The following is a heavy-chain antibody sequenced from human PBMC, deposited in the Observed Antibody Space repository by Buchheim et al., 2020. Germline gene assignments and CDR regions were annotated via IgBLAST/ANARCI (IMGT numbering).Heavy chain of an antibody. V-gene: IGHV3-48*01. J-gene: IGHJ4*02. CDR2: ISSSSSTI. D-gene: IGHD1-26*01. CDR1: GFTFSSYS. Sequence: EVQLVESGGGLVQPGGSLRLSCAASGFTFSSYSMNWVRQAPGKGLEWVSYISSSSSTIYYADSLKGRFTISRDNAKNSMYLQMNSLRAEDTAVYYCVYSGSYLFDYWGQGTL. CDR3: VYSGSYLFDY.